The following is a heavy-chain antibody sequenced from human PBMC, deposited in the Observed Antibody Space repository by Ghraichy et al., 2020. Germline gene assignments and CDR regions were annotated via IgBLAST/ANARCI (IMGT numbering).Heavy chain of an antibody. V-gene: IGHV3-23*01. CDR2: VSAGGDNI. D-gene: IGHD3-3*01. Sequence: GGSLRLSCAASGFSLTSYAMSWVRLAPGKGLEWVSSVSAGGDNIYYADSVKGRFTISRDTSKSTLYLQRDSLRAEDTAIYYCATVRWLLSFFDYWGQGTLVTVSS. J-gene: IGHJ4*02. CDR1: GFSLTSYA. CDR3: ATVRWLLSFFDY.